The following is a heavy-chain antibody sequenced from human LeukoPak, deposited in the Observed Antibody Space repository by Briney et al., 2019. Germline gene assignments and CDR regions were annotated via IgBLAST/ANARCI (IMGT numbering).Heavy chain of an antibody. V-gene: IGHV1-69*01. CDR2: IIPIFGTA. J-gene: IGHJ4*02. Sequence: ASVKVSCKAPGGTFSSYAISWVRQDPGQGLEWMGGIIPIFGTANYAQKFQGRVTITADESTSTAYMELSSLRSEDTAVYYCARDRAGSWGYYYGSGSYYFDYWGQGTLVTVSS. CDR3: ARDRAGSWGYYYGSGSYYFDY. D-gene: IGHD3-10*01. CDR1: GGTFSSYA.